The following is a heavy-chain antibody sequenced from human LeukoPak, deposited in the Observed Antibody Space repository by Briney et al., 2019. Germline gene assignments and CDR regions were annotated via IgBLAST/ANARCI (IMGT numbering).Heavy chain of an antibody. V-gene: IGHV1-18*01. CDR3: ARDLMTGAVNFFDY. J-gene: IGHJ4*02. CDR2: ISAYNGNT. Sequence: ASVKVSCKASGYSFTSYGISWVRQAPGQGLEWMGWISAYNGNTNYAQKLQGRVTMTTDTSTSTAYMELRSLRSDDTAVYYCARDLMTGAVNFFDYWGQGTLVTVSS. D-gene: IGHD3-9*01. CDR1: GYSFTSYG.